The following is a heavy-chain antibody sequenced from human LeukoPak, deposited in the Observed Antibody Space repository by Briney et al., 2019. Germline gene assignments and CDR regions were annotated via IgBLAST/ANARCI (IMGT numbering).Heavy chain of an antibody. J-gene: IGHJ4*02. CDR3: ARHDYGDHPFDY. CDR2: SDPSDSYT. V-gene: IGHV5-10-1*01. Sequence: GESLKISCKGSGYSFTSYWISLVRQMPGKGLEWMGRSDPSDSYTNYSPSFQGHVTISADKSISTAYLQWSSLKASDTAMYYCARHDYGDHPFDYWGQGTLVTVSS. CDR1: GYSFTSYW. D-gene: IGHD4-17*01.